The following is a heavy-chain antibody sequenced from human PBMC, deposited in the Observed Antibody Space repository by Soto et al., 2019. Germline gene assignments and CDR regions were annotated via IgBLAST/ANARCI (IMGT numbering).Heavy chain of an antibody. Sequence: EVQLLDSGGGLVQPGGSLRLSCAASGFTFSSYAMNWVRQAPGKGLEWVSVISGSGGSTYYADSVKGRFTISRDNSKNPLYLQMNSLSAEDTAVYYCARWGPGTYFDYWGQGTLVTVSS. CDR3: ARWGPGTYFDY. J-gene: IGHJ4*02. V-gene: IGHV3-23*01. D-gene: IGHD6-13*01. CDR2: ISGSGGST. CDR1: GFTFSSYA.